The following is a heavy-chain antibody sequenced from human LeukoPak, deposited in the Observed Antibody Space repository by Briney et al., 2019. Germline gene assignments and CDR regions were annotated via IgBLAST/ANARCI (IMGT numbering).Heavy chain of an antibody. J-gene: IGHJ4*02. CDR2: IYSGGWT. V-gene: IGHV3-66*04. D-gene: IGHD4-17*01. Sequence: GGSLRLSCAASGFTVSSNYMNWVRQAPGKGLEWVSVIYSGGWTNYADSVKGRFTISRDNSKNTLYLQMNSLRAEDTAVYCCARPAGYGDYAFDYWGQGTLVTVSS. CDR3: ARPAGYGDYAFDY. CDR1: GFTVSSNY.